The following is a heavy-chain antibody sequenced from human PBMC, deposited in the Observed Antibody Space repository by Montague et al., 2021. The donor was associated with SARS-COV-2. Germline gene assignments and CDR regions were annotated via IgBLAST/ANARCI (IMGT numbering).Heavy chain of an antibody. Sequence: SETLSLTCVVSGGSISSGNWWSWVRQPPGKGLEWIGESIIVGAPATKSHPSLKSRVTISADKSKNQFSLRVTSVTAADTAVYYCARRTWGDSGFFDIWGRGTKVIVSS. D-gene: IGHD2-21*02. CDR3: ARRTWGDSGFFDI. J-gene: IGHJ3*02. V-gene: IGHV4-4*02. CDR1: GGSISSGNW. CDR2: SIIVGAP.